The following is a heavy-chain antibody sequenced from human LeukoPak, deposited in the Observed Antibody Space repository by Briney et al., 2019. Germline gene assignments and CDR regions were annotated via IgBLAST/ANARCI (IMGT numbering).Heavy chain of an antibody. CDR3: AREHSGYDRSYDY. Sequence: KPSETLSLTCTVSGGSISSSSYYWGWIRQPPGKGLEWIGSIYYSGSTYYNPSLKGRATISVDTSKNQFSLKLSSVTAADTAVYYCAREHSGYDRSYDYWGQGTLVTVSS. J-gene: IGHJ4*02. V-gene: IGHV4-39*01. D-gene: IGHD5-12*01. CDR2: IYYSGST. CDR1: GGSISSSSYY.